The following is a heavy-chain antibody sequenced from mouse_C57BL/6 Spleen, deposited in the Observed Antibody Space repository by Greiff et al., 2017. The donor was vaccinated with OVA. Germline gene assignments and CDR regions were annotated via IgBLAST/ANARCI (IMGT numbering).Heavy chain of an antibody. CDR3: AKNFGGYYDYFAY. CDR2: IWRGGST. D-gene: IGHD2-4*01. CDR1: GFSLTSYG. J-gene: IGHJ3*01. Sequence: QVQLQQSGPGLVQPSQSLSITCTVSGFSLTSYGVHWVRQSPGKGLEWLGVIWRGGSTDYNAAFMSRLSITKDNSKSQVFFKMNSLQADDTAIYYCAKNFGGYYDYFAYWGQGTLVTVSA. V-gene: IGHV2-5*01.